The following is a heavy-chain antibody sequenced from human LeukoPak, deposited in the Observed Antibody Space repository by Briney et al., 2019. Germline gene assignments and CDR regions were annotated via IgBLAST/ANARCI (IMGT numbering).Heavy chain of an antibody. CDR1: GYTFTSYY. Sequence: ASVKVSCKASGYTFTSYYMHWARQALGQGLGWMGIINPSGGSTSYAQKFQGRVTMTRDTSTSTVYMELSSLRSEDTAVYYCARARPSNWYFDLWGRGTLVTVSS. CDR3: ARARPSNWYFDL. V-gene: IGHV1-46*01. CDR2: INPSGGST. J-gene: IGHJ2*01.